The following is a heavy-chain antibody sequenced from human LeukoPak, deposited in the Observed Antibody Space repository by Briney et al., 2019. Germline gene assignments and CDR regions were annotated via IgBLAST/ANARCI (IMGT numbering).Heavy chain of an antibody. CDR2: IIPIFGTA. V-gene: IGHV1-69*05. CDR1: GGTFSSYA. D-gene: IGHD3-10*01. CDR3: ARGVWFGELYYYYYMDV. J-gene: IGHJ6*03. Sequence: ASVKVSCKASGGTFSSYAISWVRQAPGQGLEWVGGIIPIFGTANYAQKFQGRVTITTDESTSTAYMELSSLRSEDTAVYYCARGVWFGELYYYYYMDVWGKGTTVTVSS.